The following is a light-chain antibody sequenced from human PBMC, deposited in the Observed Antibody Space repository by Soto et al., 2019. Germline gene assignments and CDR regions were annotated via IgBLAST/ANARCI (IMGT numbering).Light chain of an antibody. J-gene: IGKJ1*01. CDR1: ENIFRW. V-gene: IGKV1-5*03. CDR3: QQYSTYRT. CDR2: KAS. Sequence: DIQMTQSPSNVSVSVGDRVTITCRASENIFRWLAWYHQRPGEAPRLLRQKASTLQSGVQSRFSGSGSGTDFSLTITSLQPEDFGTYYCQQYSTYRTFGQGTRV.